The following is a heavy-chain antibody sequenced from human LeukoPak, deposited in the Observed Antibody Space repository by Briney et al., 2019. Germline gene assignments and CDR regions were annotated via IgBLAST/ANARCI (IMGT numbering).Heavy chain of an antibody. J-gene: IGHJ4*02. D-gene: IGHD3-10*01. V-gene: IGHV5-10-1*01. CDR1: GYSFTSYW. CDR2: IDPSDSYI. Sequence: GESLKISCKGSGYSFTSYWISWVRQMPGKGLEWMGRIDPSDSYINYSPSFQGHVTISADKSITTAYLQWSSLEASDTAMFYCARHRQVRGEFDSWGQGTLVTVSS. CDR3: ARHRQVRGEFDS.